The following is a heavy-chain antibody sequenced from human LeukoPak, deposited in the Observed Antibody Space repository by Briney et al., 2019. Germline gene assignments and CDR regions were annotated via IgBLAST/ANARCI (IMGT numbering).Heavy chain of an antibody. D-gene: IGHD1-26*01. CDR2: IYYSGST. CDR1: GGSISSYY. Sequence: SETLSLTCTVSGGSISSYYWSWIRQPPEKGLEWIGYIYYSGSTNYNPSLKSRVTISVDTSKNQFSLKLSSVTAADTAVYYCASTPTSSGSYFWFDPWGQGTLVTVSS. J-gene: IGHJ5*02. CDR3: ASTPTSSGSYFWFDP. V-gene: IGHV4-59*01.